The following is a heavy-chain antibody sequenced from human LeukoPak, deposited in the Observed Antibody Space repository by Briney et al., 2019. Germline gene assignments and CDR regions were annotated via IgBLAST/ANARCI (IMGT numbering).Heavy chain of an antibody. Sequence: GGSLRLSCAASRFTFSIYWMSWVRQAPGKGLEWVANIKEDGSERYYVDSVKGRFTISRDNAKNSLYLQMSSLRAEDTAVYYCAREIFGSGSYPDYWGQGTLVTVSS. J-gene: IGHJ4*02. V-gene: IGHV3-7*01. CDR2: IKEDGSER. CDR3: AREIFGSGSYPDY. CDR1: RFTFSIYW. D-gene: IGHD3-10*01.